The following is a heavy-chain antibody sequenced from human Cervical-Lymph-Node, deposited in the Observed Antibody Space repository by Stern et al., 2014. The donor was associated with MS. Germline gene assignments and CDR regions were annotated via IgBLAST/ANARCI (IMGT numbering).Heavy chain of an antibody. D-gene: IGHD1-26*01. J-gene: IGHJ4*02. CDR2: INSDGSDT. Sequence: EVQLEESGGGLVQPGGSLRLSCAGSGFTFSSYWMHWVRQAPGKGLVWVSRINSDGSDTIYADSVKGRFTISRDNAKKTVYLQMNSLRAEDSAVYYCARDQGWELQDWGQGTLVTVSS. V-gene: IGHV3-74*01. CDR1: GFTFSSYW. CDR3: ARDQGWELQD.